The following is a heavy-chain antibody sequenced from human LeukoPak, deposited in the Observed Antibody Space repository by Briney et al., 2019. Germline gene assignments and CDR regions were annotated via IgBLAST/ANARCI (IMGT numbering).Heavy chain of an antibody. J-gene: IGHJ4*02. Sequence: ASVKVSCKASGYTFTSYGISWVRLAPGQGLEWMGWISTYNGNANYAQKLQGRVTVTTDTSTSTAYMELRSLRSDDTAVYYCARDERGSCSSSSCYYFDYWGQGTLVTVSS. CDR2: ISTYNGNA. CDR3: ARDERGSCSSSSCYYFDY. D-gene: IGHD2-2*01. CDR1: GYTFTSYG. V-gene: IGHV1-18*01.